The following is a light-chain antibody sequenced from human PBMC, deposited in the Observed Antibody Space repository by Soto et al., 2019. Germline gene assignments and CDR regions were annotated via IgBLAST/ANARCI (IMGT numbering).Light chain of an antibody. CDR3: GTWDSSLSAVV. Sequence: QSVLTQPPSVSAAPGQKVTISCSGSSSNIGDNYVSWYQQLPGTAPKLLSYDNNNRPSGIPDRFSGSKSGTSATLGITGLQTGDEADYYCGTWDSSLSAVVVGGGTKLTVL. J-gene: IGLJ2*01. CDR2: DNN. V-gene: IGLV1-51*01. CDR1: SSNIGDNY.